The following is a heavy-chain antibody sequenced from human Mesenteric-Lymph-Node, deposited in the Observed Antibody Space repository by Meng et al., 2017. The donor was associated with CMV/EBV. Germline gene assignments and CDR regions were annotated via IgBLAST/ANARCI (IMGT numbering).Heavy chain of an antibody. CDR1: GGSFSGYF. CDR3: ARYLQLNWFDP. V-gene: IGHV4-34*01. Sequence: SETLSLTCAVYGGSFSGYFWTWVRQPPGKSLEWIGEINDIGSSNYNPSLKSRVTISVDTSKNQFSLKLSSVTAADTAVYYCARYLQLNWFDPWGQGTLVTVSS. CDR2: INDIGSS. D-gene: IGHD1-1*01. J-gene: IGHJ5*02.